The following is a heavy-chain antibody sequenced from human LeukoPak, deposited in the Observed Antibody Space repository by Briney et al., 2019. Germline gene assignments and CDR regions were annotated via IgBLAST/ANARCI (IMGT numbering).Heavy chain of an antibody. CDR2: ISSSSSYI. Sequence: KPGGSLRLSCAASGFTFSSYSMNWVRQAPGKGLEWVSSISSSSSYIYYADLVKGRFTISRDNAKNSLYLQMNSLRAEDTAVYYCARDEDYGGKPFDYWGQGTLVTVSS. V-gene: IGHV3-21*01. D-gene: IGHD4-23*01. CDR3: ARDEDYGGKPFDY. CDR1: GFTFSSYS. J-gene: IGHJ4*02.